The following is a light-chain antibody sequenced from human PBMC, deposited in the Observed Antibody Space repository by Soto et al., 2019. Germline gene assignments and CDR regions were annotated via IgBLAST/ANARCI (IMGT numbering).Light chain of an antibody. CDR3: SSYTSSSTLV. CDR1: SSDVGGYNY. CDR2: DVS. Sequence: QSALTQPASVSGSPGQSITISCTGTSSDVGGYNYVSWYQQHPGKAPKLMIYDVSNRPSGVSNRFSGSKSGNTASLTISGLQAEDEADYYCSSYTSSSTLVFGGETHLTVL. J-gene: IGLJ2*01. V-gene: IGLV2-14*01.